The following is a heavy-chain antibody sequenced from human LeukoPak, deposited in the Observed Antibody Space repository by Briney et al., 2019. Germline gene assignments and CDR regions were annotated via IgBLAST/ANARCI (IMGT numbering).Heavy chain of an antibody. D-gene: IGHD2-2*01. CDR2: INHSGST. Sequence: PSETLSPTCTVSGGSISSSSYYWGWIRQPPGKGLEWIGEINHSGSTNYNPSLKSRVTISVDTSKNQFSLKLSSVTAADTAVYYCARHWAPIVVVPAAGWFDPWGQGTLVTVSS. V-gene: IGHV4-39*01. CDR1: GGSISSSSYY. CDR3: ARHWAPIVVVPAAGWFDP. J-gene: IGHJ5*02.